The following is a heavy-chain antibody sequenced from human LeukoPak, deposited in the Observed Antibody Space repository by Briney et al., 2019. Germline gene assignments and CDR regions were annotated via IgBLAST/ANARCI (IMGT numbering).Heavy chain of an antibody. CDR1: GYTFIDDY. Sequence: ASVKVSCKASGYTFIDDYIYWVRQAPGQGLEWTGRINPNSGGTNYAQKFQDRVTMTRDTSINTTYMELSRLRSDDTAVYYCATRTAGVSNDAFDIWGQGTMVIVSS. V-gene: IGHV1-2*06. J-gene: IGHJ3*02. CDR3: ATRTAGVSNDAFDI. D-gene: IGHD1-14*01. CDR2: INPNSGGT.